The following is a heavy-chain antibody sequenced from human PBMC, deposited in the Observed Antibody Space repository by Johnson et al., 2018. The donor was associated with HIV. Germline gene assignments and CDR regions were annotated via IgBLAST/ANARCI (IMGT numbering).Heavy chain of an antibody. D-gene: IGHD3-16*02. Sequence: VLLVESGGGLVQPGGSLRLSCAASGLSFSRSWMHWVRPDTGTGLVWVSRPNNDVSTTTYADSVTGRFTVSIDKVKNTLHLQMHSLRAEDTAVYYCAREWGVITFGGVIPRNAFDIWGQGTMVTVSS. CDR2: PNNDVSTT. CDR1: GLSFSRSW. J-gene: IGHJ3*02. V-gene: IGHV3-74*01. CDR3: AREWGVITFGGVIPRNAFDI.